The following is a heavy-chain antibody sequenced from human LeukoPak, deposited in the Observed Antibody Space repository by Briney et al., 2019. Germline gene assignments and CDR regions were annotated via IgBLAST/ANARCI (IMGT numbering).Heavy chain of an antibody. CDR1: GGSFSGYY. J-gene: IGHJ3*02. D-gene: IGHD3-10*01. V-gene: IGHV4-34*01. Sequence: SETLSLTCAVYGGSFSGYYWRWIRQTPGKGVEWIGEINHSGSTNYNPSLKSRVTISVDTSKNQFSLKLSSVTAADTAVYYCARRVRGVNDAFDIWGRGTMVTVSS. CDR2: INHSGST. CDR3: ARRVRGVNDAFDI.